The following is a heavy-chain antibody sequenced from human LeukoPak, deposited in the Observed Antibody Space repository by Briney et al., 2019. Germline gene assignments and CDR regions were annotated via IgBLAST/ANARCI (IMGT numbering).Heavy chain of an antibody. CDR1: GFTFSSYE. Sequence: GGSLRLSCAASGFTFSSYEMNWVRQAPGKGLEWLSYISSGGSTIYYADSVKGRFTISRDNAKSSLYLQMNSLRAGDTAVYYCARRHYDSSGYLLDLWGRGTLATVSS. V-gene: IGHV3-48*03. CDR3: ARRHYDSSGYLLDL. CDR2: ISSGGSTI. D-gene: IGHD3-22*01. J-gene: IGHJ2*01.